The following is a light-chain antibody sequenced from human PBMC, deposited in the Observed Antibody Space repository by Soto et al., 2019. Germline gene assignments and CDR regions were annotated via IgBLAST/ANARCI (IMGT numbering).Light chain of an antibody. J-gene: IGKJ2*01. V-gene: IGKV1-9*01. CDR3: QQLSHYPYT. Sequence: DIQLPQSPSFLPASVEDRVTISCRASSDISSSLARYQQEPGKHAKLLIYYSSTLQAGGPSRCTGSGSGRKFTLTISGLQFGDFATYFCQQLSHYPYTFGQGTKVDIK. CDR2: YSS. CDR1: SDISSS.